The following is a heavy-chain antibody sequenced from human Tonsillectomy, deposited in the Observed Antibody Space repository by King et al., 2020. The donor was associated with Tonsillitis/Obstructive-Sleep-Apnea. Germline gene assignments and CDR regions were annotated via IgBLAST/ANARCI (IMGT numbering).Heavy chain of an antibody. Sequence: VQLQQSGPGLVKPSQTLSLTCAISGDSVSSNSAAWNWIRQSPSRGLEWLGRTYYRSKWYNDYAVSVKSRITINLDTSKNQFSLQLNSVTPEDTAVYYCAREPDCSSTSCYVGAFDIWGQGTMVTVSS. CDR3: AREPDCSSTSCYVGAFDI. CDR2: TYYRSKWYN. D-gene: IGHD2-2*01. J-gene: IGHJ3*02. CDR1: GDSVSSNSAA. V-gene: IGHV6-1*01.